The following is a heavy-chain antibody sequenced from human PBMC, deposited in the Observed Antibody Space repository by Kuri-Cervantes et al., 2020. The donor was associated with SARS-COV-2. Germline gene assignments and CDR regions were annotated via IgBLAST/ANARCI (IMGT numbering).Heavy chain of an antibody. D-gene: IGHD3-10*01. CDR1: GGTFSSYA. Sequence: SVKVSCKASGGTFSSYAISWVRQAPGQGLEWMGGIIPIFGTANYAQKFQGRVTMTRNTSISTAYMELSSLRSEDTAVYYCARDPLLWFGAKFDYWGQGTLVTVSS. J-gene: IGHJ4*02. V-gene: IGHV1-69*05. CDR2: IIPIFGTA. CDR3: ARDPLLWFGAKFDY.